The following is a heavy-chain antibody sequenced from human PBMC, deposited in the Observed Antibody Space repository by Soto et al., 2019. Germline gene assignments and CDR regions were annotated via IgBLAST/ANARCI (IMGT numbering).Heavy chain of an antibody. V-gene: IGHV3-30*18. CDR1: GFTFSSYG. CDR3: AKDRARYCGGGSCYSIFDY. D-gene: IGHD2-15*01. J-gene: IGHJ4*02. Sequence: QVQLVESGGGVVQPGRSLRLSCAASGFTFSSYGMHWVRQAPGKGPEWVAVISYDGSNKYYADSVKGRFTISRDNSKNTLYLQMNSLRAEDTAVYYCAKDRARYCGGGSCYSIFDYWGQGTLVTVSS. CDR2: ISYDGSNK.